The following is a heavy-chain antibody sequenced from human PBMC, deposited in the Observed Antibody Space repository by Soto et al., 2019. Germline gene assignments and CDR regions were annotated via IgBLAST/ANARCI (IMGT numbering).Heavy chain of an antibody. J-gene: IGHJ4*02. CDR3: ARESAVFPYYFDY. CDR1: GGTFSSYA. CDR2: IIPIFGTA. V-gene: IGHV1-69*06. Sequence: SVKVSCKASGGTFSSYAISWVRQAPGQGLEWMGGIIPIFGTANYAQKFQGRVTITADRSTSTAYMELSSLRSEDTAVYYCARESAVFPYYFDYWGQGTLVTVSS. D-gene: IGHD6-13*01.